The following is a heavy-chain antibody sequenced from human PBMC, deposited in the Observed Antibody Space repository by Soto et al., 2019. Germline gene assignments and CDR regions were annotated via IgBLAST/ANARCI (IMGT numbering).Heavy chain of an antibody. CDR1: GGSISSGDYH. D-gene: IGHD3-10*01. Sequence: SETLSLTCTVSGGSISSGDYHWSWIRHPPGKGLEWIGFAYYTGSTNSNLSLKSRATISVDTSKNQFSLKLSSVTAADTAVYYCARRFGPDLYYFDYWGQGTLVTVSS. CDR3: ARRFGPDLYYFDY. V-gene: IGHV4-30-4*08. J-gene: IGHJ4*02. CDR2: AYYTGST.